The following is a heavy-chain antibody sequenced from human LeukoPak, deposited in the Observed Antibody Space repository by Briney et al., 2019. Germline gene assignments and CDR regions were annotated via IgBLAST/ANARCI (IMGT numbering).Heavy chain of an antibody. D-gene: IGHD3-22*01. CDR1: GYMFTSYA. V-gene: IGHV1-18*01. J-gene: IGHJ4*02. CDR2: ISAYNGKT. Sequence: ASVKVSCKASGYMFTSYAISWVRQAPGQGLEWMGWISAYNGKTIYAQKFQGRVTMTTDTSTTTAYMELRSLRSDDTAVYYCARHPYYDSSGYYVYWGQGTLVTASS. CDR3: ARHPYYDSSGYYVY.